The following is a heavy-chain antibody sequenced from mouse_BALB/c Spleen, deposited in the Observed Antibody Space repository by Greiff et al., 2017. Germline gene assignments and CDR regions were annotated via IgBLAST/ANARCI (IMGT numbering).Heavy chain of an antibody. D-gene: IGHD2-13*01. CDR2: ISDGGSYT. Sequence: EVQGVESGGGLVKPGGSLKLSCAASGFTFSDYYMYWVRQTPEKRLEWVATISDGGSYTYYPDSVKGRFTISRDNAKNNLYLQMSSLKSEDTAMYYCARDKDGDYVYWGQGTTLTVSS. V-gene: IGHV5-4*02. CDR3: ARDKDGDYVY. J-gene: IGHJ2*01. CDR1: GFTFSDYY.